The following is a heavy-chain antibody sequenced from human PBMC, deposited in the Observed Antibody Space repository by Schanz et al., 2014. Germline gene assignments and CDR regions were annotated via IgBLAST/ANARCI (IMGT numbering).Heavy chain of an antibody. Sequence: SLLLSFSSSFFPFLSPSLSFFLPAPVTVLDFVAVIWYDENNKYYADSVKGRFTMSRDNSKNTLYLQMNSLRAEDTAVYYCARPRFDYGEVDYWGQGTLVTVSS. CDR1: FFPFLSPS. J-gene: IGHJ4*02. D-gene: IGHD4-17*01. CDR3: ARPRFDYGEVDY. V-gene: IGHV3-33*08. CDR2: IWYDENNK.